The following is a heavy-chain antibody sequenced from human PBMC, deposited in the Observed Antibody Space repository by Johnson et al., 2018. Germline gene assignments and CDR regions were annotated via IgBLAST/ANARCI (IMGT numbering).Heavy chain of an antibody. CDR1: GFTFSSYS. Sequence: VQLVESGGGLVKPGGSXRLSCAASGFTFSSYSMNWVHQAPGKGLEWVSSISSSSSYIYYADSVKGRFTISRDNAKNSLYLQMNSLRAEDTALYYCARDLLPPGYYGMDGWGQGTTVTVSS. D-gene: IGHD3-22*01. CDR2: ISSSSSYI. V-gene: IGHV3-21*01. CDR3: ARDLLPPGYYGMDG. J-gene: IGHJ6*02.